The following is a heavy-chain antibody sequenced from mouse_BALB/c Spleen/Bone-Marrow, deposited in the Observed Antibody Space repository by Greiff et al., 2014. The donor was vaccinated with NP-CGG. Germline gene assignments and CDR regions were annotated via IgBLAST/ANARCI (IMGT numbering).Heavy chain of an antibody. Sequence: EVKLLESGPELVKPGASVKMSCKASGYTFTDYYMKWVKQSHGKNLEWIGDINPNNGDTFYNQKFKGKATLTVDTPSSTAYMQLNSLTSEDSAVYYCVTKGSSGYGLFAYWGQGTLVTVSA. CDR2: INPNNGDT. CDR3: VTKGSSGYGLFAY. D-gene: IGHD3-1*01. V-gene: IGHV1-26*01. CDR1: GYTFTDYY. J-gene: IGHJ3*01.